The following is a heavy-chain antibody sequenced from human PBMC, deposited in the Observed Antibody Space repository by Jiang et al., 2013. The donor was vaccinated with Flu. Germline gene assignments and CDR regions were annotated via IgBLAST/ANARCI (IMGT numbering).Heavy chain of an antibody. D-gene: IGHD3-9*01. CDR3: ARNPITIFFSMDV. CDR2: IYSGGST. CDR1: GFTVSSNY. V-gene: IGHV3-53*01. J-gene: IGHJ6*02. Sequence: VQLLESGGGLIQPGGSLRLSCAASGFTVSSNYMSWVRQAPGKGLEWVSVIYSGGSTYYADSVKGRFTISRDNSKNTLYLQMNSLRAEDTAVYYCARNPITIFFSMDVWGQGTTVTVSS.